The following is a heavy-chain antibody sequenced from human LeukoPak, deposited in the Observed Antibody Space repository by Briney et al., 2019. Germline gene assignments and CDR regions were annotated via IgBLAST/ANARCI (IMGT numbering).Heavy chain of an antibody. CDR1: GYTFTSYG. D-gene: IGHD3-3*01. CDR2: ISAYNGNT. J-gene: IGHJ4*02. V-gene: IGHV1-18*01. CDR3: ARGDYDFWSGYYPVFDY. Sequence: ASVKVSCKASGYTFTSYGISWVRQAPGQGLEWMGWISAYNGNTNYAQKLQGRVTMTTDTSTSTAYMELRSLRSDDTAVYYCARGDYDFWSGYYPVFDYWGQGTLVTVSS.